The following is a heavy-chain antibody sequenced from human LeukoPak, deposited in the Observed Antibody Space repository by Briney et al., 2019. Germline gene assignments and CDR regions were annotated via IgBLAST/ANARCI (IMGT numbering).Heavy chain of an antibody. D-gene: IGHD5-24*01. CDR2: IKPDGSEI. CDR3: AGDKVEGPTKFDA. J-gene: IGHJ5*01. Sequence: GGPLRLSCAASGFTLSNYAMHWVRQAPVGGLEWVANIKPDGSEIYYVDSVKGRFTISRDNAKNAVYLHMNSLRPEDTAIYYCAGDKVEGPTKFDAWGQGIRVTVSS. CDR1: GFTLSNYA. V-gene: IGHV3-7*01.